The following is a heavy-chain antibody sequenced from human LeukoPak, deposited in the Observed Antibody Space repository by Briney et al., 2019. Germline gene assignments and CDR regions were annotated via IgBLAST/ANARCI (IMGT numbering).Heavy chain of an antibody. V-gene: IGHV4-34*01. J-gene: IGHJ5*02. CDR3: ARGGYCSSTSCYTGWFDP. CDR1: GGSFSGYY. CDR2: INHSGST. D-gene: IGHD2-2*02. Sequence: PSETLSLTCAVYGGSFSGYYWSWIRQPPGKGLEWIGEINHSGSTNYNPSLKSRVTISVDTSKNQFSLKLSSVTAADTAVYYCARGGYCSSTSCYTGWFDPWGQGTLVTVSS.